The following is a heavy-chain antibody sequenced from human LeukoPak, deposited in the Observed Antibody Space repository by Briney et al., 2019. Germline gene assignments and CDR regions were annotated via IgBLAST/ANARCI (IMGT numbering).Heavy chain of an antibody. V-gene: IGHV4-59*01. CDR2: IYYSGST. D-gene: IGHD3-16*01. CDR3: ARETSQKGAHYMDV. CDR1: GDSISSYY. J-gene: IGHJ6*03. Sequence: SETLSLTCTVSGDSISSYYWSWIRQPPGKGLEWIGYIYYSGSTNYNPSLKSRVTISVDTSKNQFSLKLSSVTAADTAVYYCARETSQKGAHYMDVWGKGATVTISS.